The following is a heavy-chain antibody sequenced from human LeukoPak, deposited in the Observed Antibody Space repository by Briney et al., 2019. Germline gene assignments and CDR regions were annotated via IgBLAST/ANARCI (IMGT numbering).Heavy chain of an antibody. CDR1: GSTFSNYG. CDR2: ISDDGSNK. Sequence: GWSLRLSCVSSGSTFSNYGMHGVRQAQGKGLEWVAVISDDGSNKYYPDSAKGRFTISRDNSKSTLNLQMDRLRIEDTAVYYCAKVGFTGSYMYAFDMWGQETMVTVSS. CDR3: AKVGFTGSYMYAFDM. V-gene: IGHV3-30*18. D-gene: IGHD1-26*01. J-gene: IGHJ3*02.